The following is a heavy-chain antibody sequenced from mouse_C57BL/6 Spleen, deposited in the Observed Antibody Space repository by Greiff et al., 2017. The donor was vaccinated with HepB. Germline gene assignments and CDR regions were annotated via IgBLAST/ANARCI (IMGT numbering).Heavy chain of an antibody. V-gene: IGHV1-82*01. CDR2: IYPGDGDT. CDR1: GYSFSTSC. Sequence: VQLQQSGPELVKPGASVKISCKASGYSFSTSCMNWVMQRPGKGLEWIGRIYPGDGDTNYNGKFKGKATLTADKSSSTAYMQLSSLTSEDSAVYYRPNLKCFPLRGWGERPPVSVSS. J-gene: IGHJ1*01. D-gene: IGHD1-3*01. CDR3: PNLKCFPLRG.